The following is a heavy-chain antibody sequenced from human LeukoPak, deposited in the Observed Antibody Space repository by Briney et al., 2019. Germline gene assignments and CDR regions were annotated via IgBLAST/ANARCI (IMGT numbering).Heavy chain of an antibody. CDR3: AREARGDPGYFDY. D-gene: IGHD2-21*02. CDR1: GFTFSSYS. Sequence: GGSLRLSCAASGFTFSSYSMNWVPQAPGKALEWVSSISSSSSYIYYAHSVKGRFPISRDNAKNSLYLQMNNLRAEDTDVYYCAREARGDPGYFDYWGQGTLVTVSS. V-gene: IGHV3-21*01. CDR2: ISSSSSYI. J-gene: IGHJ4*02.